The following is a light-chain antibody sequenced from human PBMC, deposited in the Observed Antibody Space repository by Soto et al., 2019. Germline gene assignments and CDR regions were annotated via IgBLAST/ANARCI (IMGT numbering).Light chain of an antibody. CDR3: CSYAGTYSYV. CDR1: SRDVGGYNS. Sequence: ALTQPRSVSGSPGQSVTISCTGTSRDVGGYNSVSWYQQHPGKAPKLMIYDVSQRPSGVPDRFSGSKSGNTASLTISGLQPVDEADYFCCSYAGTYSYVFGTGTKVTVL. J-gene: IGLJ1*01. CDR2: DVS. V-gene: IGLV2-11*01.